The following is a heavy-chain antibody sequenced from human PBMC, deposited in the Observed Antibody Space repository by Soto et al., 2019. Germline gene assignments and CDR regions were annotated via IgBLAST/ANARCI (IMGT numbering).Heavy chain of an antibody. CDR2: IIPIFGTA. J-gene: IGHJ6*02. V-gene: IGHV1-69*13. Sequence: ASVKVSCKASGGTFSSYAISWVRQAPGQGLEWMGGIIPIFGTANYAQKFQGRVTITADESTSTAYMELSSLRSEDTAVYYCARDLDNYYGSGSYNPGMDVWGQGTTVTVSS. CDR3: ARDLDNYYGSGSYNPGMDV. D-gene: IGHD3-10*01. CDR1: GGTFSSYA.